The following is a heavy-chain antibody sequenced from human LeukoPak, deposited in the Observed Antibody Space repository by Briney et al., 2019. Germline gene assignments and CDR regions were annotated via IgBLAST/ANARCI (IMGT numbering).Heavy chain of an antibody. CDR1: GYSFTSYW. Sequence: GESLKISCKGSGYSFTSYWIGWVRQMPGKGLEWMGIIYPGDSDTRYSPSFQGQVTISADKSISTAYPQWSSLKASDTAMYYCATIAHYYDSSGYYSGFDYWGQGTLVTVSS. CDR3: ATIAHYYDSSGYYSGFDY. V-gene: IGHV5-51*01. CDR2: IYPGDSDT. J-gene: IGHJ4*02. D-gene: IGHD3-22*01.